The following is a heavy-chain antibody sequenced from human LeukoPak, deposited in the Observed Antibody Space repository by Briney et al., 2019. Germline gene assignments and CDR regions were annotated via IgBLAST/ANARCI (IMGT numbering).Heavy chain of an antibody. CDR2: IKQDGSEK. Sequence: GGSLRLSCAASGFTFSSYWMSWVRQAPGKGLEWVANIKQDGSEKYYVDSVKGRFTISRDNAKNSLYLQMNSLRAEDTAVYYCASQYSSSWYVRPSYYGMDVWGQGTTVTVSS. CDR1: GFTFSSYW. CDR3: ASQYSSSWYVRPSYYGMDV. V-gene: IGHV3-7*03. J-gene: IGHJ6*02. D-gene: IGHD6-13*01.